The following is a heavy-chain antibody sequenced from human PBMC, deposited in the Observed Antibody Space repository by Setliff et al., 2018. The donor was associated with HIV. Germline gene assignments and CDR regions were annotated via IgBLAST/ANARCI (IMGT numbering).Heavy chain of an antibody. CDR1: GFTVCSTY. D-gene: IGHD2-15*01. V-gene: IGHV3-66*02. Sequence: GGSLRLSCAASGFTVCSTYMTWVRQAPGKGLEWVSVIYSGGRTFYADSVKGRITISRDNSKNTVYLQMNSLRPEDTAVHYCATGGAYCGGGSCFDPWGQGTLVTVPQ. CDR2: IYSGGRT. J-gene: IGHJ5*02. CDR3: ATGGAYCGGGSCFDP.